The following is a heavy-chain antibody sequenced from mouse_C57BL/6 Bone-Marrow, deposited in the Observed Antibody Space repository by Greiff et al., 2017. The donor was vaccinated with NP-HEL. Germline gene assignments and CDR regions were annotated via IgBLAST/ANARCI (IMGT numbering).Heavy chain of an antibody. CDR1: GFSLTSYG. J-gene: IGHJ4*01. Sequence: QVQLKESGPGLVQPSQSLSITCTVSGFSLTSYGVHWVRQSPGKGLEWLGVIWRGGSTDYNAAFMSRLSITKDNSKSQVFFKMNSLQADDTAIYYCAKINWDDYYAMDYWGQGTSVTVSS. CDR3: AKINWDDYYAMDY. V-gene: IGHV2-5*01. D-gene: IGHD4-1*02. CDR2: IWRGGST.